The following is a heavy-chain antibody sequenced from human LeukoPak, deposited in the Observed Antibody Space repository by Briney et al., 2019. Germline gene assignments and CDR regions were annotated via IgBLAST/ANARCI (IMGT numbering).Heavy chain of an antibody. Sequence: GGSLRLSCAASGFTFSTYNMNWVRQAPGKGLEWVSFISSTSSYIFYADSVKGRFTISRDNAKNSLFLQMNSLRAADTAVYYCARDGRTGTTGFDWFDPWGQGTLVTVSS. CDR3: ARDGRTGTTGFDWFDP. D-gene: IGHD1-7*01. V-gene: IGHV3-21*01. J-gene: IGHJ5*02. CDR1: GFTFSTYN. CDR2: ISSTSSYI.